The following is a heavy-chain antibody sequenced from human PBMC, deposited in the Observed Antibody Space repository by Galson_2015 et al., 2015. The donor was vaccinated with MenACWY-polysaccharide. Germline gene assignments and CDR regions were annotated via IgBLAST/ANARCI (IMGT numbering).Heavy chain of an antibody. V-gene: IGHV5-51*01. J-gene: IGHJ4*02. CDR1: GYSFTTNW. Sequence: QSGAEVKKPGESLRISCKGSGYSFTTNWIGWVRQMPGKGLEWMGIIYPSDSDTRYSPSFQGQATISADKSINTAYLQWSSLKASDTAMYYCARHYGARVDYWGQGTLVTVSS. CDR2: IYPSDSDT. D-gene: IGHD4/OR15-4a*01. CDR3: ARHYGARVDY.